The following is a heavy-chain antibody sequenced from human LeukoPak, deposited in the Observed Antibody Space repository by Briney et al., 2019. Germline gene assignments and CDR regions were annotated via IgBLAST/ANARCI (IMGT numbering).Heavy chain of an antibody. Sequence: PGGSLRLPCAASGFSFSSYAMSWVRQAPGKGLEGVSAISGSGSTYYADSVKGRFTISRDNSKNTLYLQMNSLRAEDTAVYYCAKYKLRGSTTVSGSMDVWGKGTTVTVSS. D-gene: IGHD4-17*01. J-gene: IGHJ6*03. CDR1: GFSFSSYA. CDR2: ISGSGST. CDR3: AKYKLRGSTTVSGSMDV. V-gene: IGHV3-23*01.